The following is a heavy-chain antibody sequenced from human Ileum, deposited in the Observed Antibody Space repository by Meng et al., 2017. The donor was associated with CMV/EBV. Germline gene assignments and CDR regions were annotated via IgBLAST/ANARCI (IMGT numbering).Heavy chain of an antibody. V-gene: IGHV4-4*07. CDR2: IYTSGST. D-gene: IGHD2-21*01. J-gene: IGHJ4*02. Sequence: GSLRLSCTVSGGSISSYYWSWIRQPAGKGLEWIGRIYTSGSTNYNPSLKSRVTMSVDTSKNQFSLKLSSVTAADTAVYYCAREAPYCGGDCYYYFDYWGQGTLVTVSS. CDR1: GGSISSYY. CDR3: AREAPYCGGDCYYYFDY.